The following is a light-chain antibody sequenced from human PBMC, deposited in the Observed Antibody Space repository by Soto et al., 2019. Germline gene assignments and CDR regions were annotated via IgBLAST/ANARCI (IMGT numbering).Light chain of an antibody. J-gene: IGKJ2*01. CDR2: DAS. V-gene: IGKV3-11*01. Sequence: EIVLTQSPATLSLSPGESATLSCRASQSVSTHLAWYQHKPGQAPRLLIYDASNRATGIPARFSGSGSGTDFILTISSLEPEDFAIYYCQQRSDWNTFGQGTKLEIK. CDR3: QQRSDWNT. CDR1: QSVSTH.